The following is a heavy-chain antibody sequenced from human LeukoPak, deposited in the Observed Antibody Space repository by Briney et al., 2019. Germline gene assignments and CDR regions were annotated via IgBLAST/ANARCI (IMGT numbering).Heavy chain of an antibody. CDR3: ARDLVAAAFNWFDP. Sequence: PSETLSFTCTVSGGSISSYYWSWIRQPAGKGLEWIGRIYTSGSTNYNPSLKSRVTMSVDTSKNQFSLKLSSVTAADTAVYYCARDLVAAAFNWFDPWGQGTLVTVSS. CDR1: GGSISSYY. V-gene: IGHV4-4*07. D-gene: IGHD6-13*01. CDR2: IYTSGST. J-gene: IGHJ5*02.